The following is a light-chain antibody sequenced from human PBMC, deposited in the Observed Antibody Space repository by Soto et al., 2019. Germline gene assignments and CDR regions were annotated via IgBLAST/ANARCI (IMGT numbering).Light chain of an antibody. Sequence: QSVLTQPASVSGSPGQSIAISCTGTSSDVGKYNYVSWYQQYPGTAPKLIIYEVSNRPSGVSNLFSGSKSGNTASLTISGLQPEDEADYYCSSFTTSNTWVFGGGTKVTVL. CDR3: SSFTTSNTWV. J-gene: IGLJ3*02. CDR2: EVS. V-gene: IGLV2-14*01. CDR1: SSDVGKYNY.